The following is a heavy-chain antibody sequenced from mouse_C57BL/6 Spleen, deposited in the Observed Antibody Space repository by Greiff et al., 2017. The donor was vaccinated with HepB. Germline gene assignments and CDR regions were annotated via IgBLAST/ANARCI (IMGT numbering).Heavy chain of an antibody. D-gene: IGHD4-1*01. CDR2: IDPSDSYT. CDR1: GYTFTSYW. V-gene: IGHV1-59*01. J-gene: IGHJ4*01. CDR3: ARSPTGTGYYAMDY. Sequence: QVQLKQPGAELVRPGTSVKLSCKASGYTFTSYWMHWVKQRPGRGLEWIGVIDPSDSYTNYNQKFKGKATLTVDTSSSTAYMQLSSLTSEDSAVYYCARSPTGTGYYAMDYWGQGTSVTVSS.